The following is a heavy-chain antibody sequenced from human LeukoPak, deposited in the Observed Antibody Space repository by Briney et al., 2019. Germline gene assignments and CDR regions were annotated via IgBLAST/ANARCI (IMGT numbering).Heavy chain of an antibody. D-gene: IGHD3-3*01. CDR1: GFTVSSNY. J-gene: IGHJ4*02. CDR3: AGAGLYYDFWGEGGYYFDY. Sequence: GGSLRLSCAASGFTVSSNYMSWVRQAPGKGLEWVSVIYSGGSTYYADSVKGRFTISRDNSKNTLYLQMNSLRAEDTAVYYCAGAGLYYDFWGEGGYYFDYWGQGTLVTVSS. V-gene: IGHV3-53*01. CDR2: IYSGGST.